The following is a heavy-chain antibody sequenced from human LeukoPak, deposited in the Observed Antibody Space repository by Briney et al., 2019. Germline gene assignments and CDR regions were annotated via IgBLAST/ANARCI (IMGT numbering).Heavy chain of an antibody. CDR3: ARAYTSWSFDY. D-gene: IGHD2-2*02. V-gene: IGHV4-59*01. Sequence: SETLSLTCSVSGASISSYYWTWIRQPPGKGLEWIGFIYYSGNTNYNPSLKSRVTISVDTSKNQFSLKLSSVTAADTAVYYCARAYTSWSFDYWGQGTLVTVSS. CDR1: GASISSYY. J-gene: IGHJ4*02. CDR2: IYYSGNT.